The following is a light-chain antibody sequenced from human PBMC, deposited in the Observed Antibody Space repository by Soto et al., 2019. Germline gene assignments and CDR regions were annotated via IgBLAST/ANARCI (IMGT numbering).Light chain of an antibody. CDR3: QQYGGSPLFT. Sequence: ENVLTQPPGTLSLSPGERATLSCKASQSVGGNYLAWYQHKPGQAPRLLIYAASNRAAGIPDRFSGRGSGTDFTLTISRLEPEDFAVYFCQQYGGSPLFTFGPGTKVEIK. J-gene: IGKJ3*01. V-gene: IGKV3-20*01. CDR2: AAS. CDR1: QSVGGNY.